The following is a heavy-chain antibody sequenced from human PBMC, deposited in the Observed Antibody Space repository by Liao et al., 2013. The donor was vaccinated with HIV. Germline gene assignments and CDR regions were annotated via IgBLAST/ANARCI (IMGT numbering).Heavy chain of an antibody. V-gene: IGHV4-4*07. D-gene: IGHD6-19*01. CDR1: GVSISKYF. J-gene: IGHJ1*01. CDR3: ARAQYINGSYVTQN. Sequence: QVQLLESGPGLVKPSETLSLTCSVSGVSISKYFWSWIRQPAGKGLEWIGRMYISGYTTYNPSLKSRVTMSVDTSKNQFTLRLSSVTAADTAVYYCARAQYINGSYVTQNWGQGTLVTVSS. CDR2: MYISGYT.